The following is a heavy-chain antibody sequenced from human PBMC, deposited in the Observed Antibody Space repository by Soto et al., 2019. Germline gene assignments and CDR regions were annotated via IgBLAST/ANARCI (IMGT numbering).Heavy chain of an antibody. CDR2: ISYEESVT. CDR1: GFTFSDYW. J-gene: IGHJ3*02. V-gene: IGHV3-74*01. D-gene: IGHD4-17*01. CDR3: ATRLDPIREDALDI. Sequence: EVQQVESGGGLVQPGGSLRLSCAASGFTFSDYWMHWIRQAPGKGLVWVSRISYEESVTSYADSVKGRFTISRDNAKNTVFLQMNSLRAEDTAVYYCATRLDPIREDALDIWGQGTTVTVSS.